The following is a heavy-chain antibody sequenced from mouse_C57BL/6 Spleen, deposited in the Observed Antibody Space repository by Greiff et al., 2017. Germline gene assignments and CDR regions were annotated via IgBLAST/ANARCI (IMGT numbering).Heavy chain of an antibody. CDR2: IYPGDGDT. CDR1: GYAFSSSW. J-gene: IGHJ2*01. V-gene: IGHV1-82*01. Sequence: QVHVKQSGPELVKPGASVKISCKASGYAFSSSWMNWVKQRPGKGLEWIGRIYPGDGDTNYNGKCKGKATLTADKSSSPAYMQLSSLTSEDSAVYFCARSNFIQRVFDYWGPGTTLTVSS. CDR3: ARSNFIQRVFDY. D-gene: IGHD1-2*01.